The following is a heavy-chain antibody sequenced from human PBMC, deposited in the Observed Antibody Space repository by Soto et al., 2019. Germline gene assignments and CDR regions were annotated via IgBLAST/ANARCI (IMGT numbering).Heavy chain of an antibody. CDR1: GGTFSSYA. V-gene: IGHV1-69*13. CDR3: ARDRVTMVRSPWHPRSQGGHYYGMDV. CDR2: IIPIFGTA. Sequence: GASVKVSCKASGGTFSSYAISWVRQAPGQGLEWMGGIIPIFGTANYAQKFQGRVTITADESTSTAYMELSSLRSEDTAVYYCARDRVTMVRSPWHPRSQGGHYYGMDVWGQGTTVTVSS. J-gene: IGHJ6*02. D-gene: IGHD3-10*01.